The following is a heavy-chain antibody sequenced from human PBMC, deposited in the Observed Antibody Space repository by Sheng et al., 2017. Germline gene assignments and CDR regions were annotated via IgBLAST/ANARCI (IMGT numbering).Heavy chain of an antibody. D-gene: IGHD6-13*01. V-gene: IGHV1-18*01. J-gene: IGHJ6*02. CDR1: GYTFATYG. CDR3: ARDKETAVGFGADSGMDV. Sequence: QVQLVQSGAEVKKPGASVKVSCKASGYTFATYGISWVRQAPGQGPEWMGWISTYNGNKKYAQKLQGRITLTADTPTSTAYMEVRSLRSDDTAVYYCARDKETAVGFGADSGMDVWGQGTTVTVSS. CDR2: ISTYNGNK.